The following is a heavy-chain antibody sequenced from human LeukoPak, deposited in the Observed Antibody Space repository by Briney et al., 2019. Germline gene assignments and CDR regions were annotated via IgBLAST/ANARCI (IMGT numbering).Heavy chain of an antibody. CDR2: IYHSGST. J-gene: IGHJ4*02. CDR3: ARDWGMTLWD. V-gene: IGHV4-30-2*01. D-gene: IGHD3-16*01. CDR1: GGSISSGGYY. Sequence: SQTLSLTCTVSGGSISSGGYYWSWIRQPPGKGLEWIGYIYHSGSTYYNPSLKSRVTISVDTSKNQFSLKLSSVTAADTAVYYCARDWGMTLWDWGQGTLVTVSS.